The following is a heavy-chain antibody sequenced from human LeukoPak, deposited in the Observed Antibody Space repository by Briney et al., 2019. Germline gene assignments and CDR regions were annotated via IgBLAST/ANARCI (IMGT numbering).Heavy chain of an antibody. CDR1: GGSISSYY. CDR2: IYYSGST. Sequence: SETLSLTCTVSGGSISSYYWSWIRQPPGKGLEWIGYIYYSGSTNYNPSLKSRVTISVDTSKNQFSLKLSSVTAADTAVYYCARGVPTYYYGSGSYFIGVYFDYWGQGTLVTVSS. V-gene: IGHV4-59*01. CDR3: ARGVPTYYYGSGSYFIGVYFDY. D-gene: IGHD3-10*01. J-gene: IGHJ4*02.